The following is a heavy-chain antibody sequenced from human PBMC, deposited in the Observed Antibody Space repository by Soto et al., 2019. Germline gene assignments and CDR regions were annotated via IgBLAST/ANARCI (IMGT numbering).Heavy chain of an antibody. V-gene: IGHV4-59*12. CDR2: IYFGGTT. D-gene: IGHD5-18*01. J-gene: IGHJ4*02. CDR3: ARTPWDGYTGYYFDY. Sequence: PSETLSLTCSVSGASISSNFWSWVRQPPGKGLEWIGYIYFGGTTQSNPSLKGRATISLDKSKNQFSLKLSSVTAADTAVYSCARTPWDGYTGYYFDYWGQGTLVTVSS. CDR1: GASISSNF.